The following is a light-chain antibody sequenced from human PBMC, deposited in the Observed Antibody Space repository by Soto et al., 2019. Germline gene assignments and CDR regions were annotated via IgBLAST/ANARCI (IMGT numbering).Light chain of an antibody. CDR2: DVS. CDR1: SSDVGGYNY. V-gene: IGLV2-14*03. CDR3: SSYTTSNTRQIV. J-gene: IGLJ1*01. Sequence: QSALTQPASVSGSPGQSITISCTGTSSDVGGYNYVSWYQHHPGKAPKLMSFDVSNRPSGVSNRFSGSKSGNTASLTISGLQPEEEADYYCSSYTTSNTRQIVFGTGTKVTVL.